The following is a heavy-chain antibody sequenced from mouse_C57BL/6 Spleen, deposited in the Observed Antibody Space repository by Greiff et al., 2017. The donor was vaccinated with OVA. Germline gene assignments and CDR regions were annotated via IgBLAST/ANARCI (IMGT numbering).Heavy chain of an antibody. D-gene: IGHD1-1*01. CDR1: GYTFTSYW. J-gene: IGHJ1*03. Sequence: VQLQQPGAELVKPGASVKLSCKASGYTFTSYWMQWVKQRPGQGLEWIGEIDPSDSYTNYNQKFKGKATLTVDTSSSTAYMQLSSLTSEDSAVYYCARGAYGNWYFDVWGTGTTVTVSA. V-gene: IGHV1-50*01. CDR2: IDPSDSYT. CDR3: ARGAYGNWYFDV.